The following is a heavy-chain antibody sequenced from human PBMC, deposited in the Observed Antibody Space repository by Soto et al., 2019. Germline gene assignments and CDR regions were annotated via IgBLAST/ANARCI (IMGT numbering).Heavy chain of an antibody. J-gene: IGHJ3*02. CDR2: IWSSGTNT. D-gene: IGHD3-16*01. Sequence: GGSLRLSCAASGFTFSDYGMHWVRQAPGKGLEWVAVIWSSGTNTYFTDSVKGRFTVSRDNSKNTMDLQMNSLRAEDTVLYYCVKERGPYDAFDIWGPGTMVTVSS. V-gene: IGHV3-33*06. CDR1: GFTFSDYG. CDR3: VKERGPYDAFDI.